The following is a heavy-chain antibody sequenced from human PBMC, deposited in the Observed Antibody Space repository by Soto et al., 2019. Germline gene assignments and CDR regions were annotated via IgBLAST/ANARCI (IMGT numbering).Heavy chain of an antibody. Sequence: GGSLRLSCAASGFTFSSYSMNWVRQAPGKGLEWVSSISSSSSYIYYADSVKGRFTISRDNAKNSLYLQMKSLRAEDTAVYYCATTYYYDSSGYYYPGPFDYWGQGTLVTVSS. J-gene: IGHJ4*02. D-gene: IGHD3-22*01. CDR1: GFTFSSYS. CDR2: ISSSSSYI. CDR3: ATTYYYDSSGYYYPGPFDY. V-gene: IGHV3-21*01.